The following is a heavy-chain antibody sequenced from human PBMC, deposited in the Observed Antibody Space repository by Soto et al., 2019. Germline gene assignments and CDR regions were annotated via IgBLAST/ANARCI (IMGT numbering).Heavy chain of an antibody. CDR3: ALKVVTYYDN. J-gene: IGHJ4*02. D-gene: IGHD2-21*02. V-gene: IGHV1-46*01. Sequence: QVQLVQSGAEVKKPGASVRISCRASGYSFTSTYVHWVRQAPGQGPEWMGIINPAGGTTYYAQKFQGRRTITSYTSTDTVFMDLNDLTSEDTAVYFCALKVVTYYDNWGQGTRLTVSS. CDR1: GYSFTSTY. CDR2: INPAGGTT.